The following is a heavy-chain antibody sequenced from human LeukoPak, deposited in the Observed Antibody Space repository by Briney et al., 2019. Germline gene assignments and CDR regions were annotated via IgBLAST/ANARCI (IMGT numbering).Heavy chain of an antibody. D-gene: IGHD3-3*02. CDR2: INTNTRNP. CDR3: ARIRAPSSFGQRESDY. J-gene: IGHJ4*02. Sequence: ASVKVSCKASGYIFTNNAMNWVRQAPGQGLEWMGWINTNTRNPTYAQGFTGRFVFSLDTSVSTAYLRISSLKAEDTAVYYCARIRAPSSFGQRESDYWGQGTLVTVSS. CDR1: GYIFTNNA. V-gene: IGHV7-4-1*02.